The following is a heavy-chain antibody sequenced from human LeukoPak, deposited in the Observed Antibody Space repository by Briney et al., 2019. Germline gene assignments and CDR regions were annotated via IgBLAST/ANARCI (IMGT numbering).Heavy chain of an antibody. CDR1: GFTVSSNY. J-gene: IGHJ6*02. D-gene: IGHD7-27*01. CDR2: IYSGGST. Sequence: GGSLRLSCAASGFTVSSNYMSWVRQAPGKGLEWVSVIYSGGSTYYADSVKGRFTISRDNAKNSLYLQMDSMRAEDTAVYYCATYTNWVAGDVWGQGTTVSVSS. V-gene: IGHV3-66*01. CDR3: ATYTNWVAGDV.